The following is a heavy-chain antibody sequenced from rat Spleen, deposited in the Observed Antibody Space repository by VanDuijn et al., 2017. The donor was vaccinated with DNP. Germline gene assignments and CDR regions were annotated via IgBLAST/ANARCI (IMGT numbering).Heavy chain of an antibody. Sequence: QLQESGPGLVKPSQSLSLTCSVTGYSITSNYWGWIRRFPGNKMEWIGHISYSDSTRYNPSLKSRISITRDTSKNQFFLQLNSLTTEDTATYYCARLRLEWEVRAMDAWGQGTSVTVSS. CDR1: GYSITSNY. D-gene: IGHD1-1*01. V-gene: IGHV3-1*01. J-gene: IGHJ4*01. CDR2: ISYSDST. CDR3: ARLRLEWEVRAMDA.